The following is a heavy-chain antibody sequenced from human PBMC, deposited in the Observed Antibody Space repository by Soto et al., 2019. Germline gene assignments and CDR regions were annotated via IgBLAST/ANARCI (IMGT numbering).Heavy chain of an antibody. CDR1: GFTFSSYD. J-gene: IGHJ6*02. V-gene: IGHV3-13*04. D-gene: IGHD3-22*01. Sequence: LRLSCAASGFTFSSYDRHWVRQATGKGLEWVSAIGTAGDTYYPGSVKGRFTISRENAKNSLYLQMNSLRAGDTAVYYCARGDYSSGYSDYYGMDVWGQGTTVTVSS. CDR3: ARGDYSSGYSDYYGMDV. CDR2: IGTAGDT.